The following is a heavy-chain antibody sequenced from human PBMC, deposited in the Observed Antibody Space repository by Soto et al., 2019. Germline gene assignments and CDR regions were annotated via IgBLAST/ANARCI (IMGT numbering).Heavy chain of an antibody. J-gene: IGHJ6*02. CDR1: GGSISSGAYY. CDR3: ARESSVYYGMDV. D-gene: IGHD2-15*01. CDR2: IYYSGST. Sequence: PSETLSLTCTVSGGSISSGAYYWSWIRQPPGKGLEWIGYIYYSGSTYYNPSLKSRVTISVDTSRNQFSLKLSSVTAADTAVYYCARESSVYYGMDVWGQGTTVTVSS. V-gene: IGHV4-30-4*01.